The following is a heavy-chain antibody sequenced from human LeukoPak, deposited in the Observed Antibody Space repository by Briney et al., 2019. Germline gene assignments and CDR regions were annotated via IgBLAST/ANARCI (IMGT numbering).Heavy chain of an antibody. CDR3: ARASYGSGISYYYYYMDV. V-gene: IGHV3-23*01. Sequence: PGGSLRLSCAASGFTLSSYAMSWVRQAPGKGLEWVSAISDSGNTYHADSVKGRFTISRDNSKNTLYLQMNSLRAEDTAVYYCARASYGSGISYYYYYMDVWGKGTTVTISS. D-gene: IGHD3-10*01. J-gene: IGHJ6*03. CDR1: GFTLSSYA. CDR2: ISDSGNT.